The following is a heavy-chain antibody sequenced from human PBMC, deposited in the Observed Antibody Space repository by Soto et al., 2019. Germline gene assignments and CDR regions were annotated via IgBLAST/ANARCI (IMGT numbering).Heavy chain of an antibody. CDR3: ARHNWLDP. CDR1: GCTFRSYT. J-gene: IGHJ5*02. V-gene: IGHV1-69*01. CDR2: IIPIFGTT. Sequence: QVQLMQSGAEVKKPGSSVKVSCKASGCTFRSYTFSWVRQAPGHGLEWMGGIIPIFGTTNYARQFQGRVTITADESTSTASLELSSLRSEDTAVYYCARHNWLDPWGQGTLVTVSS.